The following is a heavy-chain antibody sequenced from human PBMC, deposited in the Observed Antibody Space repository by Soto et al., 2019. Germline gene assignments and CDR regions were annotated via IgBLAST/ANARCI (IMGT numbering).Heavy chain of an antibody. CDR2: ISDGGDTT. J-gene: IGHJ4*02. CDR3: ARSISSSGP. V-gene: IGHV3-23*01. CDR1: GFTFSSYA. D-gene: IGHD6-6*01. Sequence: EVQLLEPGGSLVQPGGSLRLSCEASGFTFSSYAMSWVRQGPGQGLEWVSAISDGGDTTYYADSVKGRFTISRDIAKSTLYLQMNSLRDEDTAIYYCARSISSSGPWGQGTLVTVSS.